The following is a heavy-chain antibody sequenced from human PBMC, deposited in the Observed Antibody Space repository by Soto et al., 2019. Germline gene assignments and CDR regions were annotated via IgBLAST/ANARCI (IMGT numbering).Heavy chain of an antibody. CDR3: AKGSCGTISCLYAFDI. CDR1: GFAFTDYA. V-gene: IGHV3-23*01. Sequence: EVQLLDSGGGLVHPGGSLRLSCAASGFAFTDYAMSWVRQAPGKGLEWVSTIRGSGGSTYYADSVEGRFASFGDNSKRTLFLQMNSLRAEDTAVYYCAKGSCGTISCLYAFDIWGQGTMVTVSS. J-gene: IGHJ3*02. D-gene: IGHD2-2*01. CDR2: IRGSGGST.